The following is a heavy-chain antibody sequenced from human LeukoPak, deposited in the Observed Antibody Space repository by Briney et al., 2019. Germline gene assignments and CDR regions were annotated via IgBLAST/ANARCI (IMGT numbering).Heavy chain of an antibody. Sequence: PGGSLRLSCAASGFTFSSYGMHWVRQAPGKGLEWVAVISYDGSNKYYADSVKGRFTISRDNSKNTLYLQMNSLRAEDTAVYYCAKDPWGYYYGSGSYYKGRMDVWGQGTTVTVSS. CDR1: GFTFSSYG. D-gene: IGHD3-10*01. V-gene: IGHV3-30*18. J-gene: IGHJ6*02. CDR3: AKDPWGYYYGSGSYYKGRMDV. CDR2: ISYDGSNK.